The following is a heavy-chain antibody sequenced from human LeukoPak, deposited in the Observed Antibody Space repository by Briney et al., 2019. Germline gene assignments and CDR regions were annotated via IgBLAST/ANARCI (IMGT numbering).Heavy chain of an antibody. J-gene: IGHJ5*02. CDR3: ARDRRQDIVVVVAARNWFDP. CDR1: GGTFSSYA. CDR2: IIPIFGTA. V-gene: IGHV1-69*13. D-gene: IGHD2-15*01. Sequence: GASVKVSCKASGGTFSSYAIGWVRQAPGQGLEWMGGIIPIFGTANYAQKFQGRVTITADESTSTAYMELSSLRSEDTAVYYCARDRRQDIVVVVAARNWFDPWGQGTLVTVSS.